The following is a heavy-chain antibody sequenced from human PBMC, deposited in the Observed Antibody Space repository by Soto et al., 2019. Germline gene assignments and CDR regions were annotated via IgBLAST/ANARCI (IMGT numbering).Heavy chain of an antibody. CDR1: GDSVSSNSAA. D-gene: IGHD2-21*02. CDR3: ARSSVVVTAILDWFDP. V-gene: IGHV6-1*01. CDR2: TYYRSKWYN. Sequence: SQTLSLTCAISGDSVSSNSAAWNWIRQSPSRGLEWLGRTYYRSKWYNDYAVSVKSRITINPDTSKNQFSLQLNSVTPEDTAVYYCARSSVVVTAILDWFDPWRQGTLVTVSS. J-gene: IGHJ5*02.